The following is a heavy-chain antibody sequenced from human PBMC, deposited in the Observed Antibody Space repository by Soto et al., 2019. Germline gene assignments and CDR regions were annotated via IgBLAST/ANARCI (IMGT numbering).Heavy chain of an antibody. V-gene: IGHV3-23*01. D-gene: IGHD5-18*01. CDR1: GFTFSSYA. CDR3: AKGGYGFYRTI. CDR2: ISCSGGST. J-gene: IGHJ4*02. Sequence: PGGSLRLSCAASGFTFSSYAMSWVRQAPGKGLEWVSAISCSGGSTYYADSVKGRFTISRDNSKNTLYLQMNSLRAEATAVYYCAKGGYGFYRTIWGQGTLVTVSS.